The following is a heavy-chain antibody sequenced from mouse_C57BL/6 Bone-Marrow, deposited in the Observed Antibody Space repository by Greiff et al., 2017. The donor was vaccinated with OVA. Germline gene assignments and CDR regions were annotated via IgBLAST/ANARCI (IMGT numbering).Heavy chain of an antibody. CDR2: ISDGGSYT. CDR1: GFTFSSYA. CDR3: ARTIVTYYFDY. J-gene: IGHJ2*01. Sequence: DVQLVESGGGLVKPGGSLKLSCAASGFTFSSYAMSWVRQTPEKRLEWVATISDGGSYTYYPDNVKGRFTISRDNAKNNLYLQMSHLKSEDTAMYYCARTIVTYYFDYWGQGTTLTVSS. D-gene: IGHD2-12*01. V-gene: IGHV5-4*01.